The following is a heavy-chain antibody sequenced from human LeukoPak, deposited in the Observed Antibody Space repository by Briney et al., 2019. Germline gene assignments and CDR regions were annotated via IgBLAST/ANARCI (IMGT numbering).Heavy chain of an antibody. J-gene: IGHJ4*02. Sequence: GGSLRLSCVVSGFTFSTYAMSWVRQAPGKGLEWVSGIGGSGGDTFYADSVRGRFTVSRDNSKNTLFLQIDSLRTEDTAVYYCVSFYETYWGRGTLVTVSS. CDR1: GFTFSTYA. D-gene: IGHD2/OR15-2a*01. CDR3: VSFYETY. CDR2: IGGSGGDT. V-gene: IGHV3-23*01.